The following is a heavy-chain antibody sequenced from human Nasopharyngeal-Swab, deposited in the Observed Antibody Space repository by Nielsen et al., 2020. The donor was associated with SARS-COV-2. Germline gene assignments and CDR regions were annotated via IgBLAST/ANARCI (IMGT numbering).Heavy chain of an antibody. D-gene: IGHD3-10*01. Sequence: GESLKISCAASGFTFSSYGMHWVRQAPGKGLEWVAVISYDGSNKYYADSVKGRFTISRDNSKNTLYLQMNSLRAEDTAVYYCAKEYYYGSGSYLAGLDVWGPGTTVTVSS. CDR1: GFTFSSYG. CDR2: ISYDGSNK. CDR3: AKEYYYGSGSYLAGLDV. J-gene: IGHJ6*02. V-gene: IGHV3-30*18.